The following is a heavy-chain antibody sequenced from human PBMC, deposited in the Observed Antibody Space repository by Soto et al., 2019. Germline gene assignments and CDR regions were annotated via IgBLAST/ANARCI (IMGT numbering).Heavy chain of an antibody. CDR2: INHSGST. Sequence: SETLSLTCAVYGGSFSGYYWSWIRQPPGKGPEWIGEINHSGSTNYNPSLKSRVTISVDTSKNQFSLKLSSVTAADTAVYYCARIPLPGLIGGGYYHGAYWGQGTLVTVSS. V-gene: IGHV4-34*01. CDR3: ARIPLPGLIGGGYYHGAY. J-gene: IGHJ4*02. CDR1: GGSFSGYY. D-gene: IGHD3-22*01.